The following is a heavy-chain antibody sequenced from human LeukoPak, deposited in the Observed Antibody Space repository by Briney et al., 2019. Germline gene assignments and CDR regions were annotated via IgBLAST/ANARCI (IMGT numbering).Heavy chain of an antibody. J-gene: IGHJ4*02. D-gene: IGHD3-22*01. Sequence: ASVKVSCKASGYTFTSYYMHWVRQAPGQGLEWMGIINPSGGSTSYAQKFQGRVTMTRDTSTSTVYMELSSLRSEDTAVYYCARGGSSSGYYYFPGPYFDYWGQGTLVTVSS. V-gene: IGHV1-46*01. CDR2: INPSGGST. CDR3: ARGGSSSGYYYFPGPYFDY. CDR1: GYTFTSYY.